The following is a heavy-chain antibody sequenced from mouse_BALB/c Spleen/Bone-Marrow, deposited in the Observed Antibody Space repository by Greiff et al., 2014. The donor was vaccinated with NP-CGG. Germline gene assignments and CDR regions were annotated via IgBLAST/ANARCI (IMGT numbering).Heavy chain of an antibody. Sequence: LVESGPELVKPGASVRISCKASGYTFTSYYIHWVKQRPGQGLEWIGWIYPGNVNTKYNEKFKGKATLTADKSSSTAYMQLSSLTSEDSAVYFCAREGGRYDFDYWGQGTTLTVSS. V-gene: IGHV1S56*01. D-gene: IGHD2-14*01. CDR3: AREGGRYDFDY. CDR1: GYTFTSYY. CDR2: IYPGNVNT. J-gene: IGHJ2*01.